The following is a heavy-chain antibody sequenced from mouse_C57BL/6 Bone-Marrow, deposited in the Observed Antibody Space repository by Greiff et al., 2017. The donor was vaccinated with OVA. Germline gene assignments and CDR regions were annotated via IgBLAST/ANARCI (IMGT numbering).Heavy chain of an antibody. CDR1: GYTFTDYY. V-gene: IGHV1-26*01. CDR3: AREGLDRAMDY. D-gene: IGHD3-1*01. Sequence: VQLQQSGPELVKPGASVKISCKASGYTFTDYYMNWVKQSHGKSLEWIGDINPNNGGTSYNQKFKGKATLTVDKSSSTAYMELRSLTSEDSAVYYCAREGLDRAMDYWGQGTSVTVSS. J-gene: IGHJ4*01. CDR2: INPNNGGT.